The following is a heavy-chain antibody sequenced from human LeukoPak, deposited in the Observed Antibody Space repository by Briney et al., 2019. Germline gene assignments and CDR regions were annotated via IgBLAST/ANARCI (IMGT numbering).Heavy chain of an antibody. CDR1: GGSISSGSYY. J-gene: IGHJ6*03. V-gene: IGHV4-61*02. Sequence: SETLSLTCAVSGGSISSGSYYWSWIRQPAGKGLEWIGRIYTSGSTNYNPSLKSRVTISVDTSKNQFSLKLSSVTAADTAVYYCARAAPRVHYYYYMDVWGKGTTVTVSS. CDR3: ARAAPRVHYYYYMDV. CDR2: IYTSGST.